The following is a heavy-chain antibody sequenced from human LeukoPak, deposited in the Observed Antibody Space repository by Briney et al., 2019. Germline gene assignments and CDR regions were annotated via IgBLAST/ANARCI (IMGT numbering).Heavy chain of an antibody. CDR3: ARARAYYYDSSGLDP. D-gene: IGHD3-22*01. CDR1: GYTFTGYY. CDR2: INPNSGGT. Sequence: ASVKVSCKASGYTFTGYYMHWVRQAPGQGLEWMGWINPNSGGTNYAQKFQGRVTMTRDTSISTAYMELSRLRSDDTAVYYCARARAYYYDSSGLDPWGQGTLVTVSS. J-gene: IGHJ5*02. V-gene: IGHV1-2*02.